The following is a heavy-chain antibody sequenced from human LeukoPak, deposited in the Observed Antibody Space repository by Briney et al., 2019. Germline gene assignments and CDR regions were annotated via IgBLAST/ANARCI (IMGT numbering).Heavy chain of an antibody. V-gene: IGHV3-53*01. CDR1: GFTVSSNY. CDR3: ASGPIVVVPAANSYGMDV. CDR2: IYSGGST. Sequence: GGSLRLSCAASGFTVSSNYMSWVRQAPGKGLEWVSVIYSGGSTYYADSVKGRFTISRDNSKNTLYLQMNGLRAEDTAVYYCASGPIVVVPAANSYGMDVWGKGTTVTVSS. D-gene: IGHD2-2*01. J-gene: IGHJ6*04.